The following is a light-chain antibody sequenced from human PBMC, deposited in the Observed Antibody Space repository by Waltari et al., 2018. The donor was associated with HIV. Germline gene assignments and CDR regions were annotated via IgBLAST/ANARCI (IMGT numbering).Light chain of an antibody. Sequence: QSALTQPPSASGSPGQSVTISCTGTSSDIGGSEFVSWYQQLPGKAPKRMIYEVSKRPPGVPDRFSGSKSGDTASLTVSGLLPDDEADYYCSSHVGNNNFVFGTGTKVIVL. CDR3: SSHVGNNNFV. CDR1: SSDIGGSEF. CDR2: EVS. V-gene: IGLV2-8*01. J-gene: IGLJ1*01.